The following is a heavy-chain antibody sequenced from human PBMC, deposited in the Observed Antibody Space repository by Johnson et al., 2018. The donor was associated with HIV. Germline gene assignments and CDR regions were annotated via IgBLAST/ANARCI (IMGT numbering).Heavy chain of an antibody. V-gene: IGHV3-30*19. J-gene: IGHJ3*02. D-gene: IGHD1-14*01. CDR3: AIMSAPEDADAFDI. Sequence: QMQLVESGGGVVQPGRSLRLSCAASGFTFSSYGMHWVRQAPGKGLEWVAFISYDGSNKYYADSVKGRFTISRDNSRNTLYLQMNSLRAEDTTVYFCAIMSAPEDADAFDIWGQGTMVTVS. CDR1: GFTFSSYG. CDR2: ISYDGSNK.